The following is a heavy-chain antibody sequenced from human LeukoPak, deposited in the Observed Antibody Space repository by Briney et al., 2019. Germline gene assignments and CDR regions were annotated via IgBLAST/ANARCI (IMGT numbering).Heavy chain of an antibody. J-gene: IGHJ4*02. D-gene: IGHD6-13*01. Sequence: SVKVSCKASGYTFTGYYMHWVRQAPGQGLEWMGWINPNSGGTNYAQKFQGRVTMTRDTSISTAYMELSRLRSDDTAVHYCARGGSSSWYYFDYWGQGTLVTVSS. CDR3: ARGGSSSWYYFDY. CDR2: INPNSGGT. V-gene: IGHV1-2*02. CDR1: GYTFTGYY.